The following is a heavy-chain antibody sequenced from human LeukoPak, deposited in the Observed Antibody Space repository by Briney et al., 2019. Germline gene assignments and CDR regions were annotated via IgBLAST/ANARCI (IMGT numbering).Heavy chain of an antibody. Sequence: PGGSLRLSCAASGFTFDDYGMHWVRQAPGKGLEWVSRINWNGGSTGYADSVKGRFTISRDNAKNPLYLQMNRLRAEDTALYYCARQTGSSWRRFHEYYYYMDVWGKGTTVTVSS. V-gene: IGHV3-20*04. CDR1: GFTFDDYG. CDR3: ARQTGSSWRRFHEYYYYMDV. J-gene: IGHJ6*03. D-gene: IGHD6-13*01. CDR2: INWNGGST.